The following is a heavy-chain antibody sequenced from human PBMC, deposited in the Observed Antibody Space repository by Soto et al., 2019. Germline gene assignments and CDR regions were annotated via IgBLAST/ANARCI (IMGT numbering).Heavy chain of an antibody. CDR3: ARGPRGLYHHDY. Sequence: GGSLRLSCAASGFTFSSYAMSWVRQAPGKGLEWVSGISVSGGSTNYADSVKGRFTTSRDNAKNTLYLQMNSLRVDDTAVYYCARGPRGLYHHDYWGQGALVTVSS. V-gene: IGHV3-23*01. CDR1: GFTFSSYA. CDR2: ISVSGGST. D-gene: IGHD2-2*01. J-gene: IGHJ4*02.